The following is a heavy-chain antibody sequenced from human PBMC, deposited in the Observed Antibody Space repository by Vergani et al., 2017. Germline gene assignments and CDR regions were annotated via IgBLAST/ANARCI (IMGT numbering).Heavy chain of an antibody. D-gene: IGHD6-25*01. CDR3: AAMGSGTPYYWYFDL. V-gene: IGHV5-51*03. J-gene: IGHJ2*01. CDR2: IYPGDSDT. CDR1: GYSFTSYW. Sequence: EVQLVQSGAEVKKPGESLKISCKGSGYSFTSYWIGWARQMPGKGLEWKGIIYPGDSDTRNSPSFQGQVTISADKSISTAYLQWSSLKASDTAMYYCAAMGSGTPYYWYFDLWGRGTLVTVSS.